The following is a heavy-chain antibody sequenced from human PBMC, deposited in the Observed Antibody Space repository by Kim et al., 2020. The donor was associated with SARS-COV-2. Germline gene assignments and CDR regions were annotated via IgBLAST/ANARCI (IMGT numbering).Heavy chain of an antibody. J-gene: IGHJ4*02. CDR1: GGSISSGGYS. V-gene: IGHV4-30-2*01. D-gene: IGHD3-22*01. Sequence: SETLSLTCAVSGGSISSGGYSWSWIRQPPGKGLEWIGYIYHSGSTYYHPSLKSRVTISVDRSKNQFSLKLSSVTAADTAVYYCARGQDDSSGYYPNFDYWGQGTLVNVSS. CDR2: IYHSGST. CDR3: ARGQDDSSGYYPNFDY.